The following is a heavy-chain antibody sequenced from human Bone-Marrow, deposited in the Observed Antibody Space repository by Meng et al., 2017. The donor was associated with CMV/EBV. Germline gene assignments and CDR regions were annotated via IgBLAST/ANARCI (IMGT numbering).Heavy chain of an antibody. CDR2: IYHSGST. Sequence: CTVSGYSISSGYYWGWIRQPPGKGLEWIGSIYHSGSTYYNPSLKSRVTISVDTSKNQFSLKLSSVTAADTAVYYCARGLIVVTREYYYYGMDVWGQGTTVTVSS. CDR3: ARGLIVVTREYYYYGMDV. D-gene: IGHD2-21*02. V-gene: IGHV4-38-2*02. J-gene: IGHJ6*02. CDR1: GYSISSGYY.